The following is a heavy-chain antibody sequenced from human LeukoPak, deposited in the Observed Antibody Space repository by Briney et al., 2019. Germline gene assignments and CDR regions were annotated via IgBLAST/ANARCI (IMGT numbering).Heavy chain of an antibody. D-gene: IGHD3-10*01. CDR2: INPSGGST. Sequence: GASVKVSCKASGYTFTSYYMHWVRQAPGQGLEWMGIINPSGGSTSYAQKFQGRVTMTRDTSTSTVYMELSSLRSEDTAVYYCAIDYGSGSYYSRGYFDYWGQETLVTVSS. V-gene: IGHV1-46*01. CDR3: AIDYGSGSYYSRGYFDY. CDR1: GYTFTSYY. J-gene: IGHJ4*02.